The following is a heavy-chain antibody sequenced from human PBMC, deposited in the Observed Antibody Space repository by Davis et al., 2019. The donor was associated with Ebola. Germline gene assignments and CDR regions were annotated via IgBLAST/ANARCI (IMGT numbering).Heavy chain of an antibody. J-gene: IGHJ4*02. V-gene: IGHV4-59*05. CDR2: IYYSGST. CDR1: GGSISSYY. CDR3: ARGGYYGSGSK. Sequence: SETLSLTCTVSGGSISSYYWSWIRQPPGKGLEWIGSIYYSGSTYYNPSLKSRVTISVDTSKNQFSLKLSSVTAADTAVYYCARGGYYGSGSKWGQGTLVTVSS. D-gene: IGHD3-10*01.